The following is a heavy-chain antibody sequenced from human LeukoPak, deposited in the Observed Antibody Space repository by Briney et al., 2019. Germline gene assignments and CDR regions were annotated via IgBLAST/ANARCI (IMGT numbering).Heavy chain of an antibody. CDR3: ARDRGYSTFDY. J-gene: IGHJ4*02. CDR2: IKRDGSDK. Sequence: GGSLRLSCAASGFTFSDYWMTWVRQTPGKGLEWVANIKRDGSDKNYGDSVKGRFTISRDNARNSLYLQMNSLRAEDTAVYYCARDRGYSTFDYWGQGTLVTVSS. D-gene: IGHD4-23*01. V-gene: IGHV3-7*01. CDR1: GFTFSDYW.